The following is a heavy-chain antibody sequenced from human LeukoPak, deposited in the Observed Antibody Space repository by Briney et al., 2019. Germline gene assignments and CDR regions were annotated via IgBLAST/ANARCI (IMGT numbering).Heavy chain of an antibody. V-gene: IGHV4-34*01. CDR3: ARAPRRYGGNSRYFAY. J-gene: IGHJ4*02. D-gene: IGHD4-23*01. CDR1: GGSFSGYY. CDR2: INHSGST. Sequence: PSETLSLTCAVYGGSFSGYYWSWIRQPPGKGLEWIGEINHSGSTNYNPSLKSRVTISVDTSKNQFSLKLSSVTAADTPVYYCARAPRRYGGNSRYFAYWGQGTLVTVSS.